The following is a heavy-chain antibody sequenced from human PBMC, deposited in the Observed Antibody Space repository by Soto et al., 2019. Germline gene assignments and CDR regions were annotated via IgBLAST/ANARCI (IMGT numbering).Heavy chain of an antibody. CDR2: IYYSGST. V-gene: IGHV4-61*03. CDR1: GGSVSSGRHY. D-gene: IGHD3-3*01. Sequence: LSLTSTVSGGSVSSGRHYWSWIRQPPGKGLEWMGNIYYSGSTKYNPSLKSRATISVDRSRNHFSLNLRSVTTADTALYYCARDTSYDFLSGYVGFDPWGQGTLVTVSS. CDR3: ARDTSYDFLSGYVGFDP. J-gene: IGHJ5*02.